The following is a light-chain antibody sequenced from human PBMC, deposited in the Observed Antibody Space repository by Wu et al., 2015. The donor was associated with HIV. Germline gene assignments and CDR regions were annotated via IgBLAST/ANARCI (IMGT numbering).Light chain of an antibody. CDR2: AAS. CDR3: KQYATSIT. Sequence: EIVLTQFPGTQALSPGERVTLSCRASQSVRNDYLAWYQQKPGQAPRVLIYAASSRATGIPDRFSGGGSGTDFSLTISRLEPEDFAVYYCKQYATSITFGQGTRLVIK. CDR1: QSVRNDY. V-gene: IGKV3-20*01. J-gene: IGKJ5*01.